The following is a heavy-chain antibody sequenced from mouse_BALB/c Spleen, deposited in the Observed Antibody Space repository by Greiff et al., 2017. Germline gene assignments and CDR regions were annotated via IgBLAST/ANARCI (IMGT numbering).Heavy chain of an antibody. CDR1: GFTFTDYY. D-gene: IGHD2-10*02. J-gene: IGHJ3*01. V-gene: IGHV7-3*02. CDR3: AREEYGNYLAWFAY. Sequence: EVHLVESGGGLVQPGGSLRLSCATSGFTFTDYYMSWVRQPPGKALEWLGFIRNKANGYTTEYSASVKGRFTISRDNSQSILYLQMNTLRAEDSATYYCAREEYGNYLAWFAYWGQGTLVTVSA. CDR2: IRNKANGYTT.